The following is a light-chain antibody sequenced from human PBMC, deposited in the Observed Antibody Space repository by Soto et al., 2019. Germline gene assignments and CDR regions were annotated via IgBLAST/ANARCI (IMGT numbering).Light chain of an antibody. CDR2: EGT. Sequence: QSALTQPASVSASPGQSITIPCTGTSSDVGSYNLVSWFQQHPGKVPKLLIYEGTKRPSGLSDRFSGSKSGTTASLTISGLQAEDEAEYFCFSFTTTSTHVFGTGTKVTV. CDR3: FSFTTTSTHV. J-gene: IGLJ1*01. V-gene: IGLV2-14*02. CDR1: SSDVGSYNL.